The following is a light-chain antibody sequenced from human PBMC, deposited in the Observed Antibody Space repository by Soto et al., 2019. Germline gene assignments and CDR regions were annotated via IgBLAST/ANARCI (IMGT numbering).Light chain of an antibody. Sequence: EIVLTQSPGTPSLSPGERATLSCRARQSGSSSYVAWYQPNLGQALRLLIYGASYRATGIPHRFSGSESGTAFTLPITRLEPVDVEVYYCQQYGSSPQAFGQGTRLEIK. V-gene: IGKV3-20*01. CDR2: GAS. J-gene: IGKJ5*01. CDR3: QQYGSSPQA. CDR1: QSGSSSY.